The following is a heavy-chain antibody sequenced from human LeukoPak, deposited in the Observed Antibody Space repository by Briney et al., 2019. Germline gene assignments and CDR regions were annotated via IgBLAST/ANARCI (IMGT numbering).Heavy chain of an antibody. D-gene: IGHD1-26*01. J-gene: IGHJ4*02. V-gene: IGHV3-66*01. CDR3: TREAGATDY. Sequence: GGSLRLSCAASGFTFSSYWMHWVRQAPGKGLEWVSIIYSDASTYYADSVKGRFSISRDNSKNILYLQMNTLRAEDTALYYCTREAGATDYWGQGTLVTVSS. CDR1: GFTFSSYW. CDR2: IYSDAST.